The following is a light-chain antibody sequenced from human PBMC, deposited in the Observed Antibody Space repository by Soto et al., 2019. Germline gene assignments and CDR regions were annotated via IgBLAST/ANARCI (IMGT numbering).Light chain of an antibody. Sequence: QSVLTQPRSVSGSPGQSVTISCTGTSSDVGGYNHVSWYQQHPGKAPKVLIYDVSKRPSGVPDRFSGSKSGNTASLTISGLQAEDEADYYCCSFAGSYIPRVXGGGTKLTVL. V-gene: IGLV2-11*01. CDR1: SSDVGGYNH. J-gene: IGLJ2*01. CDR2: DVS. CDR3: CSFAGSYIPRV.